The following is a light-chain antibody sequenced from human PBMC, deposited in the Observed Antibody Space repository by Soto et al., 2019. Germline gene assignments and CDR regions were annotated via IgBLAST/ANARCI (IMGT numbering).Light chain of an antibody. J-gene: IGKJ1*01. CDR1: QSVSSN. CDR3: QQYNNWPPWP. V-gene: IGKV3-15*01. Sequence: EIVMTQSPATLSVSPGERATLSCRASQSVSSNLAWYQQKPGQAPRLLIYGASTRATGIPARFSGSVSGTEFTLTISSLQSEDFAVYYCQQYNNWPPWPFGQGTKVEIK. CDR2: GAS.